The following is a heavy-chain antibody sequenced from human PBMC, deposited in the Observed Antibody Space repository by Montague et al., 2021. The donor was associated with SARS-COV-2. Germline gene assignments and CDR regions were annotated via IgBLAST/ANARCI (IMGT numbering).Heavy chain of an antibody. CDR2: IHSSGGT. J-gene: IGHJ5*01. V-gene: IGHV4-61*02. CDR3: ARDYYDSTGLNWFDP. D-gene: IGHD3-22*01. Sequence: TLSLTCAVSGGSIITGSNFYWGWIRQSAGKGLEWIGRIHSSGGTNYNTSLMSLFTMSADSYANQFSLKLTSVTAADTAVYYCARDYYDSTGLNWFDPWGQGPMVTVSS. CDR1: GGSIITGSNFY.